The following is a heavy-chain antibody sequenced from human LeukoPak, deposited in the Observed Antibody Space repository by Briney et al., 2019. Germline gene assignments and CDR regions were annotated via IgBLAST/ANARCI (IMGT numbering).Heavy chain of an antibody. J-gene: IGHJ4*02. Sequence: GESLKISCQVSGYSFTSFWIGGVRPMPGKGLEWMGIIYPDDSDTRYSPSFQGQVTISTDKSITTAYLQWSSLKASDTAMYFCARHFGDLSTLDSWGQGTLVTVSS. D-gene: IGHD3-16*02. CDR1: GYSFTSFW. CDR2: IYPDDSDT. V-gene: IGHV5-51*01. CDR3: ARHFGDLSTLDS.